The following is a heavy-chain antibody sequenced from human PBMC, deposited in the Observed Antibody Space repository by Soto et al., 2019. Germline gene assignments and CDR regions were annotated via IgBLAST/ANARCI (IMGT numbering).Heavy chain of an antibody. CDR3: VKEKSEMYSGYDAFDV. V-gene: IGHV3-48*03. J-gene: IGHJ3*01. CDR1: GFTFSSYE. D-gene: IGHD5-12*01. Sequence: PGGSLRLSCAASGFTFSSYEMDWIRLAPGRGPEWVSFVSSEGSRTWYTASVKGRFTISRDNAKNSLYLPMNSLGAEDTAVYYCVKEKSEMYSGYDAFDVWGQGTMVTVPS. CDR2: VSSEGSRT.